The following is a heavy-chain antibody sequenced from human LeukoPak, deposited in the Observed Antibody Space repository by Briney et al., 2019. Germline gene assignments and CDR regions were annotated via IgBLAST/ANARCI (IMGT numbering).Heavy chain of an antibody. Sequence: ASVKVSCKASGYTFTSYGINWGRQAPGQGLEWMGLINTNNVNRNYAQKLQGRVTMTTATTTSTAYMEMMSLTSEDTAVYYCARAGQLDYWGQGTLVTVSS. CDR1: GYTFTSYG. CDR2: INTNNVNR. D-gene: IGHD1-1*01. CDR3: ARAGQLDY. J-gene: IGHJ4*02. V-gene: IGHV1-18*01.